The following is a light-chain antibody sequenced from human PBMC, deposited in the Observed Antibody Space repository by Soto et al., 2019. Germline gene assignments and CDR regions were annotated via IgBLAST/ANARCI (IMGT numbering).Light chain of an antibody. J-gene: IGKJ1*01. Sequence: EIVLTQSPGTLSLSPGERATLSCRASQSLSSNYLAWYQQKPGQAPRLLIYGASNRATGIPDRFSGSGSGTVFTLTISRLEPEDFAVFYCHQGDSSPWTFGQGTKVEIK. V-gene: IGKV3-20*01. CDR2: GAS. CDR3: HQGDSSPWT. CDR1: QSLSSNY.